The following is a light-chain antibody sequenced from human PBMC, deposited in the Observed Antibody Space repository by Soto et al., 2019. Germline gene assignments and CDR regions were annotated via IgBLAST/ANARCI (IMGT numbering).Light chain of an antibody. CDR1: QTINSW. CDR3: QQYDSYSSGP. V-gene: IGKV1-5*01. CDR2: DAS. J-gene: IGKJ1*01. Sequence: IQMTQSPSTLSASVGDRVTITCRASQTINSWLAWYQQKPGKAPKVLIFDASSLKTGVPSRFSGSGSGTEFTLTISNLQPDDFATYYCQQYDSYSSGPFGQGTKV.